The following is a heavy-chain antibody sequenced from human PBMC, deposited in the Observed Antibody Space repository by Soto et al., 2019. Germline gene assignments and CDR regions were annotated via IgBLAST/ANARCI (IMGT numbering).Heavy chain of an antibody. CDR1: GFTFSSYG. V-gene: IGHV3-30*18. D-gene: IGHD1-26*01. J-gene: IGHJ6*02. Sequence: GGSLRLSCAASGFTFSSYGMHWVRQAPGKGLEWVAVISYDGSNKYYADSVKGRFTISRDNSKNTLYLQMNSLRAEDTALYYCAKDGSMDVWGQGTTVTVSS. CDR3: AKDGSMDV. CDR2: ISYDGSNK.